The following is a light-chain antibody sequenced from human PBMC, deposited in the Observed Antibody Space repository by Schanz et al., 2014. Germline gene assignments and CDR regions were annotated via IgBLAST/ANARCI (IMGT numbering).Light chain of an antibody. J-gene: IGKJ4*01. CDR3: LQHNSYPLT. CDR1: QGISSY. Sequence: IQLTQSPSSLSASVGDRVTITCRASQGISSYLAWYQQKPGKAPKLLIYAASSLQSGVPSRFSGSGSGTYFTLTISSLQPEDFATYYCLQHNSYPLTFGGGTKVEIK. V-gene: IGKV1-9*01. CDR2: AAS.